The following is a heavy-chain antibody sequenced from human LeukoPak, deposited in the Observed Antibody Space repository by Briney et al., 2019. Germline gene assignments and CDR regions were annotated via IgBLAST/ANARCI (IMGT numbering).Heavy chain of an antibody. CDR2: ISGSGGST. Sequence: GGSLRLSCAASGFTFSSYAMSWVRQAPGKGLEWASAISGSGGSTYYADSVKGRFTISRDNSKNTLYLQMNSLRAEDTAVYYCAKPKTLTYYYDSSGYYPTNWGQGTLVTVSS. CDR3: AKPKTLTYYYDSSGYYPTN. CDR1: GFTFSSYA. D-gene: IGHD3-22*01. V-gene: IGHV3-23*01. J-gene: IGHJ4*02.